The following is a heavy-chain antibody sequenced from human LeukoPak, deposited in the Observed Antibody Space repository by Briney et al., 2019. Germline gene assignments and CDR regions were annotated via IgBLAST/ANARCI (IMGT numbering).Heavy chain of an antibody. V-gene: IGHV1-69*06. D-gene: IGHD1-1*01. CDR1: GYTFTSYD. CDR2: IIPIFGTA. J-gene: IGHJ6*03. CDR3: ARDLLQLERLGRYYMDV. Sequence: ASVKVSCKASGYTFTSYDINWVRQAPGQGLEWMGGIIPIFGTANYAQKFQGRVTITADKSTSTAYMELSSLRSGDTAVYYCARDLLQLERLGRYYMDVWGKGTTVTVSS.